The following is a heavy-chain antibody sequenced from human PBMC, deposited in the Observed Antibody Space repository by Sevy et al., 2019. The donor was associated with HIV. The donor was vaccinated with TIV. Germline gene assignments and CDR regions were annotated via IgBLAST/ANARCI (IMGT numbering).Heavy chain of an antibody. V-gene: IGHV3-23*01. CDR2: ISRSGDNT. J-gene: IGHJ4*02. D-gene: IGHD3-10*01. CDR3: PKEWTQLSYWFGEFDY. Sequence: GGSLRLSCAASGFTFSSYAMSWVRQAPGKGLEWVSGISRSGDNTYYADSVRGRFSISRDNSKDTLYLQMNSLRADDTALYYCPKEWTQLSYWFGEFDYWGQGTLVTVSS. CDR1: GFTFSSYA.